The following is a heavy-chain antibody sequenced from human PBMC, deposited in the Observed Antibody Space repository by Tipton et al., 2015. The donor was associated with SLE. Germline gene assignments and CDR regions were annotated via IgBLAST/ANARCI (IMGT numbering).Heavy chain of an antibody. CDR2: ISRDGGET. CDR1: GFTFSTYS. J-gene: IGHJ4*02. CDR3: AREHSGTGEAFDN. D-gene: IGHD1-1*01. Sequence: SLRLSCVGSGFTFSTYSMHWVSQAPGKGLVWVAHISRDGGETNYADSEKGPFTIPRDNAKNTLSLQMSSLRAEDTAVYSFAREHSGTGEAFDNWSQGTLITVSS. V-gene: IGHV3-74*01.